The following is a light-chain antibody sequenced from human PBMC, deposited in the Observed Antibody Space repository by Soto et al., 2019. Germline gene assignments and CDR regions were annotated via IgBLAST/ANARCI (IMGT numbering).Light chain of an antibody. V-gene: IGKV3-20*01. Sequence: EIVLTQSPATLSLSPGERATLSCRASQSVSSYLAWYQQKPGQAPRLLIYGGSSRATGIPVRFSGSGSETDFTLTISRLEPEDFAVYYCQQYGSSPTFGQGTKVDI. CDR3: QQYGSSPT. CDR1: QSVSSY. CDR2: GGS. J-gene: IGKJ1*01.